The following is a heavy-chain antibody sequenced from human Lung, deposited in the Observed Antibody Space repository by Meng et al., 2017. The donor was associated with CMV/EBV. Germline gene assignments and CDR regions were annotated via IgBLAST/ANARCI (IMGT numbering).Heavy chain of an antibody. Sequence: VQVQDRGPGLAKPSVRLALTCAVSGGSISGSTWWSWVRQPQGKGLEWIGEIYHSGSTNYNPSLKSRVTISVDKSKNKFSLKLSSVTAADTAVYYCARVVTALWGYYFDYWGQGTLVTVSS. V-gene: IGHV4-4*02. CDR2: IYHSGST. D-gene: IGHD2-21*02. CDR3: ARVVTALWGYYFDY. CDR1: GGSISGSTW. J-gene: IGHJ4*02.